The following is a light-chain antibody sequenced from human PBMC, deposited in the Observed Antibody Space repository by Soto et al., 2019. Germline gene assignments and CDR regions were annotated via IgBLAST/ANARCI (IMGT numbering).Light chain of an antibody. CDR3: GTWDSSLSVVL. J-gene: IGLJ2*01. CDR2: DNN. V-gene: IGLV1-51*01. Sequence: QSVLTQPPSVSAAPGQTVTISCSGSRSNIGNNDVSWYQHLPGTAPKLLIYDNNKRPPGIPDRFSGSKSDTSATLGITGLQTGDEADYYCGTWDSSLSVVLFGGGTQLTVL. CDR1: RSNIGNND.